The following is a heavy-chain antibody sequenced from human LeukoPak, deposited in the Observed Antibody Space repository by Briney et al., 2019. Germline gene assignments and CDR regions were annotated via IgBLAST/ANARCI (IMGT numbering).Heavy chain of an antibody. CDR1: GFTFSDHY. Sequence: GGSLRLSCAASGFTFSDHYMDWVRQAPGKGLEWVGRARNKANSYSTEYAASVKGRFTISSDDSKNLLYLQMNSLKTEDTAVYYCARGPVSYYDSNGYYYDWGQGTLVTVSS. D-gene: IGHD3-22*01. V-gene: IGHV3-72*01. CDR3: ARGPVSYYDSNGYYYD. CDR2: ARNKANSYST. J-gene: IGHJ4*02.